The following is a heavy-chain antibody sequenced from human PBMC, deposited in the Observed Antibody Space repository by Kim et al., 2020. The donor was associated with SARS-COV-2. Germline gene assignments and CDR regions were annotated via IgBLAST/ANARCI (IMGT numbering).Heavy chain of an antibody. J-gene: IGHJ6*02. V-gene: IGHV3-11*01. CDR1: GFGYIFSDYY. CDR3: ARVILDTRGWHFYGMDV. CDR2: ISSTNRFI. D-gene: IGHD1-1*01. Sequence: GGSLRLSCVASGFGYIFSDYYMSWIRQAPGQGLEWLSYISSTNRFISYGDSVKGRFTVSRDNAKNSLYLQMDSLRVEDTAVYYCARVILDTRGWHFYGMDVWGQGTTVTVSS.